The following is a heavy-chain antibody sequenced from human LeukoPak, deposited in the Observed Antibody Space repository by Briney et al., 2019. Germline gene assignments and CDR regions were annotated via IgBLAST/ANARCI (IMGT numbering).Heavy chain of an antibody. CDR2: IKQDGSQK. J-gene: IGHJ4*02. CDR3: AKEGKLTMIVVVIKDYFDY. D-gene: IGHD3-22*01. V-gene: IGHV3-7*03. CDR1: GFTFSNYW. Sequence: GGSLRLSCAASGFTFSNYWMTWVRQAPGKGLEWVANIKQDGSQKYYADSVRGRLTISRDNAKNSLFLQMNSLRAEDTAVYYCAKEGKLTMIVVVIKDYFDYWGQGTLVTVSS.